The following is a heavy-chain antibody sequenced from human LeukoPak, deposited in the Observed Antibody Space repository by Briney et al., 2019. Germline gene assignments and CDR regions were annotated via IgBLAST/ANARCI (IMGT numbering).Heavy chain of an antibody. CDR3: AKVSRKMTTVGYFDY. V-gene: IGHV3-23*01. Sequence: PGGSLRLSCAASGFTFSSYAMSWVRQAPGKGLEWVSAISRSGGSTYYADSVKGRFTISRDNSKNTLYLQMNSLRAEDTAVYYCAKVSRKMTTVGYFDYWGQGTLVTVSS. CDR2: ISRSGGST. CDR1: GFTFSSYA. J-gene: IGHJ4*02. D-gene: IGHD4-23*01.